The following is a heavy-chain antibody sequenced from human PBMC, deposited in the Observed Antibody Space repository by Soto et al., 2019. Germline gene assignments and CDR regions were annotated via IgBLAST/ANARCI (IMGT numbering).Heavy chain of an antibody. J-gene: IGHJ4*02. CDR2: ISYSGTT. CDR1: GGSISNYY. Sequence: SETLSLTCTVSGGSISNYYWSWIRQPPGKGLDYIGYISYSGTTNYNPSLKSRVTISVDTSKNQLSLKLTSVTAADTAMYFCARNDYYDSSGSFGYWSQGTLVTVSS. V-gene: IGHV4-59*01. D-gene: IGHD3-22*01. CDR3: ARNDYYDSSGSFGY.